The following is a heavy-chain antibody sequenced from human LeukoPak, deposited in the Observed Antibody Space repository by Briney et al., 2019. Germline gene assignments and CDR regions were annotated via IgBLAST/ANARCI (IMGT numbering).Heavy chain of an antibody. CDR1: GFTFSSYS. J-gene: IGHJ4*02. CDR2: ISSSSSYI. CDR3: ARDIRGSGAGGFDY. Sequence: GGSLRLSCAASGFTFSSYSMNWVRQAPGEGLERVSSISSSSSYIYYADSVKGRFTISRDNAKNSLYLQMNSLRAEDTAVYYCARDIRGSGAGGFDYWGQGTLVTVSS. D-gene: IGHD3-10*01. V-gene: IGHV3-21*01.